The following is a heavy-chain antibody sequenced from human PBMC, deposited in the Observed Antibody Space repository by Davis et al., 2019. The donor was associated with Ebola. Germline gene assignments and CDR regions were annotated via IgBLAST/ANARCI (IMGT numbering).Heavy chain of an antibody. V-gene: IGHV1-69*13. CDR3: AREGRGSSSWYDGGFDP. J-gene: IGHJ5*02. Sequence: SVKVSCKASGGTFSSYAISWVRQAPGQGLEWMGGIIPIFGTANYAQKFQGRVTFTADESTSTAYMELSSLRSEDTAVYYCAREGRGSSSWYDGGFDPWGQGTLVTVSS. D-gene: IGHD6-13*01. CDR1: GGTFSSYA. CDR2: IIPIFGTA.